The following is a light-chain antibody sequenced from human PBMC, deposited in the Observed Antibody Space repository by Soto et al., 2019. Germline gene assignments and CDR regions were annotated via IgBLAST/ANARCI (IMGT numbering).Light chain of an antibody. CDR2: RAS. Sequence: VLTQSPGTLSLSPGERATLSCRASQSVSSSYLAWYQQKPGQAPKVLIYRASSRATGIPDRFSGSGSGTDFTLTISRLEPEDFAVYYCQQYGSSPLTFGGGTKVDIK. V-gene: IGKV3-20*01. CDR3: QQYGSSPLT. CDR1: QSVSSSY. J-gene: IGKJ4*01.